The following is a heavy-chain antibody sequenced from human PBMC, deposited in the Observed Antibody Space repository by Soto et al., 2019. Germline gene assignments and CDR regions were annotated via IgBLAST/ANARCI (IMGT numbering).Heavy chain of an antibody. CDR1: GGSVSSSSCY. V-gene: IGHV4-39*01. CDR2: IYYSGST. Sequence: QVQLQESGPGLVKSSETLSLTCTVSGGSVSSSSCYWGWIRQPPGKGLEWIGSIYYSGSTFYNPSLESRVTISVDTSKNEFSLKLSSVTAADTALYYCARRLIAVATPTWFAPWGQGTLVTVSS. D-gene: IGHD6-19*01. J-gene: IGHJ5*02. CDR3: ARRLIAVATPTWFAP.